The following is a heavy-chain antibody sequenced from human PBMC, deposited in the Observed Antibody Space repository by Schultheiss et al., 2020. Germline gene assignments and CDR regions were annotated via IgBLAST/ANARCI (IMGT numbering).Heavy chain of an antibody. D-gene: IGHD5-12*01. Sequence: SETLSLTCTVSGGSISSYYCSWIRQPPGKGLEWIGYIYYSGSTNYNPSLKSRVTISVDTSKNQFSLKLSSVTAADTAVYYCARLSGYGETIDYWGKGTLVTVSS. CDR3: ARLSGYGETIDY. CDR2: IYYSGST. CDR1: GGSISSYY. J-gene: IGHJ4*02. V-gene: IGHV4-59*08.